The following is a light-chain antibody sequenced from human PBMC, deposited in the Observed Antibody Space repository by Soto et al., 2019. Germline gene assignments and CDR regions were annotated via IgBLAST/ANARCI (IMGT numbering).Light chain of an antibody. J-gene: IGKJ1*01. Sequence: EIVLTQSPATLSLSPGERATLSCRASQSVSSYLAWYQQKPGQAPRLLIYDASNRATGIPARFSGSGSGTDFTLPISSLEPEDFAVYYCQQRGNWPGTFGQGTKVEIK. CDR1: QSVSSY. V-gene: IGKV3-11*01. CDR3: QQRGNWPGT. CDR2: DAS.